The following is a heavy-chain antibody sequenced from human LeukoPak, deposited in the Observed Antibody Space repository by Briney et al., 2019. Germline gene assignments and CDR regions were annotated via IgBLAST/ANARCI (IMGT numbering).Heavy chain of an antibody. CDR1: GGSISSSSYY. D-gene: IGHD6-13*01. V-gene: IGHV4-39*07. CDR3: KATIAAAGTEWFDP. J-gene: IGHJ5*02. CDR2: IYYSGST. Sequence: PSETLSLTCTVSGGSISSSSYYWGWIRQPPGKGLEWIGSIYYSGSTYYDPSLKSRVTISVDTSKNQFSLKLSSVTAADTAVYYCKATIAAAGTEWFDPWGQGTLVTVSS.